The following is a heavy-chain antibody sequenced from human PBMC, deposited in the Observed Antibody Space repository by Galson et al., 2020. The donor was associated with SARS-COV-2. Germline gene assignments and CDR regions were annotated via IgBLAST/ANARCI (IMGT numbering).Heavy chain of an antibody. V-gene: IGHV4-38-2*02. J-gene: IGHJ2*01. CDR1: GYSVSTTNY. CDR2: VYPSGTT. Sequence: SQTLSLTCTVSGYSVSTTNYWGWVRQPPGRGLEWIGSVYPSGTTYYNPSLKSRVTISVDTSKNQFSLRLDSVTAADTTLYYCARQGVNMIVLVTVPGWYFDLWGRGTLVTVSS. CDR3: ARQGVNMIVLVTVPGWYFDL. D-gene: IGHD3-22*01.